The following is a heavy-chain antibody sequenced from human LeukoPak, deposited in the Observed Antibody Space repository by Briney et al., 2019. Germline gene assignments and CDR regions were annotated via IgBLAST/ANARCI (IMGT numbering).Heavy chain of an antibody. Sequence: ASVKVSCKASGGTFSSYAISWVRQAPGQGLEWMGGIIPIFGTANYAQKFQGRVTITADESTSTACMELSSLRSEDTAVYYCARDRYGSGSYYYFQHWGQGTLVTVSS. CDR3: ARDRYGSGSYYYFQH. J-gene: IGHJ1*01. V-gene: IGHV1-69*13. CDR2: IIPIFGTA. CDR1: GGTFSSYA. D-gene: IGHD3-10*01.